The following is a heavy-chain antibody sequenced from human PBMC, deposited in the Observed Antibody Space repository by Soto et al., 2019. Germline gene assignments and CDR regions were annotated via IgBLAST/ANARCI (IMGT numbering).Heavy chain of an antibody. CDR1: GFSFRIYA. V-gene: IGHV3-23*01. D-gene: IGHD3-16*01. CDR2: ISGSGGST. CDR3: AKGDSIMDY. J-gene: IGHJ4*02. Sequence: PGWSLRLSCAACGFSFRIYAVSLVRQAPGKGLEWVSAISGSGGSTYYADSVKGRFTISRDNSKNTVYLQMNSLRAEDTDVYYCAKGDSIMDYWGQGTLVTVSS.